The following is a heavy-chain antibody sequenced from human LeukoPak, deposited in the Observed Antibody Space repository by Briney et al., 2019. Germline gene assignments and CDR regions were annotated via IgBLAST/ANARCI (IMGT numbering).Heavy chain of an antibody. J-gene: IGHJ3*02. Sequence: GESLKISCKGSGYSFTSYWIGWVRQMPGKGLEWMGIIYPIDSDTRYSPSFQGQVTISADKSIITAYLQWSSLKASDTAMYYCARQQNGARYDSSGLSRSAFDIWGQGTMVTVSS. CDR1: GYSFTSYW. CDR2: IYPIDSDT. CDR3: ARQQNGARYDSSGLSRSAFDI. V-gene: IGHV5-51*01. D-gene: IGHD3-22*01.